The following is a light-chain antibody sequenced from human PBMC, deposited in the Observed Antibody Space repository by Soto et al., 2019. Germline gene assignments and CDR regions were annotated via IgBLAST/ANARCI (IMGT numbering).Light chain of an antibody. V-gene: IGKV3-11*01. CDR2: EAS. CDR3: QQRGNWPRT. CDR1: QSVSTY. Sequence: EVVLTQSPATMSLYPGEGATLSCRASQSVSTYLAWYQQKPGQAPRLLIFEASKRATGIPDRISGSGSGTDFALTISSLEPEDFAVYYCQQRGNWPRTFGQGNKVEMK. J-gene: IGKJ1*01.